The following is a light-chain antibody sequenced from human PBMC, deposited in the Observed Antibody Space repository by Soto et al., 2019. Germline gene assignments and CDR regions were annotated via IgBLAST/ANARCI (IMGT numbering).Light chain of an antibody. J-gene: IGKJ1*01. CDR2: GAS. V-gene: IGKV3-20*01. Sequence: EIVLTQSPGTPSLSPGERATLSCRASQSVSNNYLAWYQQKPGQAPRLLIYGASNRATGIPDRFSGSGSGTDFTLNISRLEPEDFAVYYCQQYGSSGTFGQGTKVDIK. CDR3: QQYGSSGT. CDR1: QSVSNNY.